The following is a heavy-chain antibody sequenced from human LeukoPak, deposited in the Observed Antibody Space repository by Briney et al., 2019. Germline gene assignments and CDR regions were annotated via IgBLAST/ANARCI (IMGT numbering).Heavy chain of an antibody. CDR1: GYTFTGYY. CDR3: ARDLGGSSPSSGWFDP. V-gene: IGHV1-2*02. J-gene: IGHJ5*02. D-gene: IGHD2-15*01. Sequence: ASVKVSCKASGYTFTGYYMHWVRQAPGQGLEWMGWINPNSGGTNYAQKFRGRVTMTRDTSISTAYMELSRLRSDDTAVYYCARDLGGSSPSSGWFDPWGQGTLVTVSS. CDR2: INPNSGGT.